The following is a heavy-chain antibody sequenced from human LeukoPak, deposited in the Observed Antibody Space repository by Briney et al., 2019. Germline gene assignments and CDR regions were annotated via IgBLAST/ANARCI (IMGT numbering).Heavy chain of an antibody. CDR1: GYTFSDYA. Sequence: SVKVSCKASGYTFSDYAMNWVRQAPGQGLEWMGGIIPIFGTANYAQKFQGRITITADVSTSTAYMELSSLRFEDTAVYYCASVGSGSYPFDYWGQGTLVTVSS. CDR3: ASVGSGSYPFDY. CDR2: IIPIFGTA. J-gene: IGHJ4*02. D-gene: IGHD3-10*01. V-gene: IGHV1-69*13.